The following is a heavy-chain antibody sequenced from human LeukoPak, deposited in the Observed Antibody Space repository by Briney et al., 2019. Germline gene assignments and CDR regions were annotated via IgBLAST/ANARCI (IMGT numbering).Heavy chain of an antibody. CDR1: GFTFTNAW. V-gene: IGHV3-15*01. J-gene: IGHJ4*02. D-gene: IGHD3-10*01. CDR3: TTDLGTYYHGSQRLIPIDY. CDR2: IKSKTDGGTT. Sequence: GGSLRLSCVDSGFTFTNAWMSWNRQAPGKGLEWIGRIKSKTDGGTTNYAEPVRGRFTISRDDSKSAVYLQTNSLKIEDTAVYYCTTDLGTYYHGSQRLIPIDYWGQGTLVTVSS.